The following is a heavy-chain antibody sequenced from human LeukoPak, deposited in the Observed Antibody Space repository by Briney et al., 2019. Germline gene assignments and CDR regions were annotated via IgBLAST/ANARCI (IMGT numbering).Heavy chain of an antibody. CDR2: ISGSGGST. D-gene: IGHD5-18*01. Sequence: GGSLRLSCAASGFTFSSYAMSWVRQAPGKGLEWVSAISGSGGSTYYADSVKGRFTISRDKSKNTLYLQMNSLRAEDTAVYYCAKVPPLRGGYSYGHDYWGQGTLVTVSS. J-gene: IGHJ4*02. CDR1: GFTFSSYA. CDR3: AKVPPLRGGYSYGHDY. V-gene: IGHV3-23*01.